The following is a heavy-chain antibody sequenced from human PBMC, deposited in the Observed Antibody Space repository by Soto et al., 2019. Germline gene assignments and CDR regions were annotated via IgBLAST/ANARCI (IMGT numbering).Heavy chain of an antibody. D-gene: IGHD5-18*01. CDR3: ASKGRGYSYGDYYYYGMDV. V-gene: IGHV4-61*01. CDR1: GGSVSSGSYY. J-gene: IGHJ6*02. CDR2: IYYSGST. Sequence: CTVSGGSVSSGSYYWSWIRQPPGKGLEWIGYIYYSGSTNYNPSLKSRVTISVDTSKNQFSLKLSSVTAADTAVYYCASKGRGYSYGDYYYYGMDVWGQGTTVTVS.